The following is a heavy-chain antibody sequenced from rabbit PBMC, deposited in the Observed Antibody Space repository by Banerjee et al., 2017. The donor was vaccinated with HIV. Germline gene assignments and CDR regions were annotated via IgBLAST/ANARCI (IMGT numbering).Heavy chain of an antibody. CDR1: GFSFSRGYD. CDR3: ARNFDFSGAL. CDR2: IDTGTGDT. D-gene: IGHD4-1*01. V-gene: IGHV1S40*01. J-gene: IGHJ4*01. Sequence: QSLEESGGGLVKPGASLTLTCTASGFSFSRGYDMCWVRQAAGKGLEWIACIDTGTGDTYYASWAKGRFTISKTSSTTVTLQMTSLTAADTATYFCARNFDFSGALWGQGTLVTVS.